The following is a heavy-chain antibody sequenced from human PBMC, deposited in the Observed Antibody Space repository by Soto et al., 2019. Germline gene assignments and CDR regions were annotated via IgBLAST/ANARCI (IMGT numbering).Heavy chain of an antibody. CDR1: GYSISSSNW. CDR2: IYYSGTT. Sequence: SETLSLTCAVSGYSISSSNWWGWIRQPPGKGLEWIGYIYYSGTTYYNPSLKSRVTMSVDTSKNQFSLKLTSVTAVDTAVYYCAGRELKGPITYWGQGTLVTVSS. V-gene: IGHV4-28*01. D-gene: IGHD1-26*01. CDR3: AGRELKGPITY. J-gene: IGHJ4*02.